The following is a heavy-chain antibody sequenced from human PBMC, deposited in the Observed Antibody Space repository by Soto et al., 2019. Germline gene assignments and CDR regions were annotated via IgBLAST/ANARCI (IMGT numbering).Heavy chain of an antibody. J-gene: IGHJ5*02. CDR2: ITSKSSTI. CDR3: AKEKEACSETSCPLSPFDP. CDR1: GFTFSSYS. V-gene: IGHV3-48*02. D-gene: IGHD2-15*01. Sequence: PGGSLRLSCVASGFTFSSYSMNWVRQAPGKGLEWVSYITSKSSTIKYADSVQGRFTVSRDNAKNSLYLQLNSLRDDDTAVYFCAKEKEACSETSCPLSPFDPWGQGPLVPVSS.